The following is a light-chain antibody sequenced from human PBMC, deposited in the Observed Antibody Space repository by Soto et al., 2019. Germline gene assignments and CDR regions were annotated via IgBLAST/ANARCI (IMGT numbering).Light chain of an antibody. CDR2: DND. Sequence: QSMLTQPPSVSAAPGQKVTISCSGSSSNIGNNHASWYQHLPGTAPKLLIFDNDKRPSGIPDRFSGSKSGTSATLGITGLQTGDEADYYCGTWDSSLSAWVFGGGTKVTVL. CDR1: SSNIGNNH. V-gene: IGLV1-51*01. CDR3: GTWDSSLSAWV. J-gene: IGLJ3*02.